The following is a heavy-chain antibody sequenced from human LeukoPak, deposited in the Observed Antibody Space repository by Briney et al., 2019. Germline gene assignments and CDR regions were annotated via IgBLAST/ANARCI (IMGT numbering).Heavy chain of an antibody. V-gene: IGHV3-74*01. CDR2: INSDGTST. J-gene: IGHJ6*02. Sequence: PGGSLRLSCAASALILSSYWMYWVRRAPGKGLVWVSRINSDGTSTTYADSVKGRFTISRDNAKNTLYLQMNSLRAEDTAVYYCAREGSSYSMDVWGQGTTVTVSS. CDR1: ALILSSYW. CDR3: AREGSSYSMDV.